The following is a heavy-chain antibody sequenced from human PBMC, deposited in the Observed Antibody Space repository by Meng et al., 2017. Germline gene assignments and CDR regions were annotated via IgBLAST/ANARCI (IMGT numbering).Heavy chain of an antibody. CDR2: IYTSGST. V-gene: IGHV4-4*07. CDR1: GGSISSYY. J-gene: IGHJ4*02. Sequence: QVQLQEAGPGPVKPSETLSLTCTVSGGSISSYYWSWIRQPAGKGLEWIGRIYTSGSTNYNPSLKSRVTMSVDTSKNQFSLKLSSVTAADTAVYYCATGIAAAGLYYFDYWGQGTLVTVSS. D-gene: IGHD6-13*01. CDR3: ATGIAAAGLYYFDY.